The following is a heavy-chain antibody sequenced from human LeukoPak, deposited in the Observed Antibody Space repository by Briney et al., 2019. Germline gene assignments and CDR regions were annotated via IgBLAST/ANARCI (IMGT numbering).Heavy chain of an antibody. CDR1: GGTFSSYA. CDR3: ARDPAWFGELLFDH. CDR2: IIPILGIA. D-gene: IGHD3-10*01. Sequence: SVKVSCKASGGTFSSYAISWVRQAPGQGREWMGRIIPILGIANYAQKFQGRVTITADKSTSTAYMELSRLRSEDTAVYYCARDPAWFGELLFDHWGQGPLVPVSS. V-gene: IGHV1-69*04. J-gene: IGHJ4*02.